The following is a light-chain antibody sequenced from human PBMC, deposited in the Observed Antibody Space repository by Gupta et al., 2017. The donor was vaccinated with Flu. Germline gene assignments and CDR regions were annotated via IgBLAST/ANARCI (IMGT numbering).Light chain of an antibody. Sequence: DIQMTQSPSTLSASVGDRVTITCRASQSISSWLAWYQQKPGKAPKLLIYKASTLESGVPSRFGGSGSGTEFTLTISSLQPDDFATYYCQHYNTYRYSFGQGTKLEIK. CDR1: QSISSW. CDR2: KAS. J-gene: IGKJ2*03. V-gene: IGKV1-5*03. CDR3: QHYNTYRYS.